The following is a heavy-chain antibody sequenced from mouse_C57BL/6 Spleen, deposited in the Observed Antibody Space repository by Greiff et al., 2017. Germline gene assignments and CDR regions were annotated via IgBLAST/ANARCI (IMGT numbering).Heavy chain of an antibody. D-gene: IGHD2-2*01. CDR3: ARWYGYWDAMDD. V-gene: IGHV1-26*01. J-gene: IGHJ4*01. Sequence: VQLQQSGPELVKPGASVKISCKASGYTFTDYYMNWVKQSHGKSLEWIGDINPNTGGTSYNQQFKGKATLTVDTSSSTAYMQLRSLTSEYSAVYYCARWYGYWDAMDDWGQGTSVTVSS. CDR1: GYTFTDYY. CDR2: INPNTGGT.